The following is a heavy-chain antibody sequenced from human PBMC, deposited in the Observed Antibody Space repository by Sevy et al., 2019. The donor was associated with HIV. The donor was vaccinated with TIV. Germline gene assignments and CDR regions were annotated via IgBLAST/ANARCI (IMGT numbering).Heavy chain of an antibody. CDR2: VYYSGST. D-gene: IGHD3-10*01. V-gene: IGHV4-39*02. CDR1: GGSIISSTYY. CDR3: ARRGAGPAFDV. Sequence: SETLSLTCTVSGGSIISSTYYWSWIRQPPGKGLEWIGSVYYSGSTYYNPSLRSRVTISVDMFKDHFSLKLSSVTAADTAVYYCARRGAGPAFDVWGQGTMVTVSS. J-gene: IGHJ3*01.